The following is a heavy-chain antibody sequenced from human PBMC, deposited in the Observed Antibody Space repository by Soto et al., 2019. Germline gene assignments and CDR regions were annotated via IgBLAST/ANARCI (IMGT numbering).Heavy chain of an antibody. CDR2: IYYSGST. D-gene: IGHD6-19*01. CDR3: ARRYGSVVDF. J-gene: IGHJ4*02. Sequence: VQLQEAGPGLVKPSETLSLTCTVSGGSISSYYWSLIRQPPGKGLEWIGYIYYSGSTNSNPSLKSRVTISVDTSKNQFSLKLSSVTAADTAVYYCARRYGSVVDFWGPGTLVTVSS. V-gene: IGHV4-59*01. CDR1: GGSISSYY.